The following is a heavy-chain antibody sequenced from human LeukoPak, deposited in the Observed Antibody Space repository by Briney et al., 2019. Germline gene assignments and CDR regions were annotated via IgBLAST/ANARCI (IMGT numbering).Heavy chain of an antibody. Sequence: ASVKVSCKASGYSFTSYGFNWVRQAPGQRLEWMGWINAGNGNTKYSQKFQGRVTITRDTSASTAYMELSSLRSEDTAVYYCVRELYGDWNFDYWGQGTLVTVSS. CDR1: GYSFTSYG. V-gene: IGHV1-3*01. CDR2: INAGNGNT. CDR3: VRELYGDWNFDY. J-gene: IGHJ4*02. D-gene: IGHD4-17*01.